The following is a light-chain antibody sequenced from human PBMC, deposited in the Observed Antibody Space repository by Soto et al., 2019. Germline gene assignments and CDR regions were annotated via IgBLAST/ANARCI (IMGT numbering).Light chain of an antibody. J-gene: IGLJ3*02. CDR3: MLYIGSGIWV. Sequence: QTVVTQEPSFSVSPGGTVTLTCDLTSGSVSTNHYPSWYQQTPGQAPRTLIYNTNSRSSGVPDRFSGSILGNKAALTITGAQADDESDYYCMLYIGSGIWVFGGGTKVTVL. CDR1: SGSVSTNHY. CDR2: NTN. V-gene: IGLV8-61*01.